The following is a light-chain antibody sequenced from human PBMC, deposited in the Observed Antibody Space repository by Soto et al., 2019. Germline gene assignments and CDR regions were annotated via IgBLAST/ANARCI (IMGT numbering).Light chain of an antibody. J-gene: IGKJ1*01. CDR3: HQRKSWPRT. CDR2: DTS. V-gene: IGKV3-11*01. Sequence: EIGLTQSPVTLSSYQGERATLSCRASQTVSNKLAWYQHKPGQAPRLLIYDTSNRATGIPARFSGSGSGTDFTLTISRLEPDDFAVYYCHQRKSWPRTFGPGTKV. CDR1: QTVSNK.